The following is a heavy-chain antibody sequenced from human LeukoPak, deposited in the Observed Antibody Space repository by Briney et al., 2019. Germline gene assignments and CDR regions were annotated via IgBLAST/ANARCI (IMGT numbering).Heavy chain of an antibody. V-gene: IGHV4-38-2*02. CDR3: ARHKEALTDYFDY. J-gene: IGHJ4*02. CDR1: GYSISSGYY. D-gene: IGHD3-9*01. Sequence: SETLPLTCTVSGYSISSGYYWGWIRQPPGKGLEWIGSIYYSGSTYYNPSLKSRVTMSVDTSENQFSLKLSSVTAADTAVYYCARHKEALTDYFDYWGQGTLVTVSS. CDR2: IYYSGST.